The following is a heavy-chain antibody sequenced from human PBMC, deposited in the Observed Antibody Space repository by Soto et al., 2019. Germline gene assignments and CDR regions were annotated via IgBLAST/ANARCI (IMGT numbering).Heavy chain of an antibody. J-gene: IGHJ5*02. D-gene: IGHD6-6*01. CDR3: ARGGLAARKGRWFDP. CDR1: GGSLIGYY. Sequence: PSATLSLTSAVYGGSLIGYYWSWRRQPPGKGLECIGEINHSGSTNYNPSLKSRVTISVDTPKNQFSLKVNSMTAADTAVYYCARGGLAARKGRWFDPWGQGTLVTVSS. CDR2: INHSGST. V-gene: IGHV4-34*01.